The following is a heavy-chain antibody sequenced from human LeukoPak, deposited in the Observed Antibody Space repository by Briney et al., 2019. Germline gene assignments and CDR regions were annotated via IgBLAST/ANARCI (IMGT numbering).Heavy chain of an antibody. J-gene: IGHJ5*02. CDR3: ARGQDGNNWIDP. CDR1: GYTFTSYF. V-gene: IGHV1-46*01. Sequence: GASVKVSCKASGYTFTSYFIHWVRQAPGQGLEWMGIINPSGGGTTYAQKFQGTITMTRDTSTNTVYMELSSLRSEDTAVYYCARGQDGNNWIDPWSQGTLVTVSS. CDR2: INPSGGGT.